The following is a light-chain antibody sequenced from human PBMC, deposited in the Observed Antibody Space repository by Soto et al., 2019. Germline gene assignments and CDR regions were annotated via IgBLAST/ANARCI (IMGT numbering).Light chain of an antibody. CDR3: MQGILWPPN. V-gene: IGKV2-30*01. CDR1: QSLVYPDGNTS. J-gene: IGKJ3*01. Sequence: DVVMTQSPLSLPVTLGHPASISCRSGQSLVYPDGNTSLNWFQQRPGHSPRRLIYKIYNPVSGVSDRVSGSGSCTNFTLKISRLEAEHGGVYYCMQGILWPPNFGPGTKEEIK. CDR2: KIY.